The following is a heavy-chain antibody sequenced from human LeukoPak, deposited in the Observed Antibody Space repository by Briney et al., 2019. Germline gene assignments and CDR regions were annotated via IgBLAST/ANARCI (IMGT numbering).Heavy chain of an antibody. Sequence: SETLSLTCTVSGGSISNYYWSWIRQPPGKELEWIGYINYSGYSNYNPSLKSRVTISVDTSKSQLSLKLTSVTAADTAVYYCARRVDTMQPFDYWGQGTLVTDSS. V-gene: IGHV4-59*08. CDR3: ARRVDTMQPFDY. CDR1: GGSISNYY. J-gene: IGHJ4*02. D-gene: IGHD5-12*01. CDR2: INYSGYS.